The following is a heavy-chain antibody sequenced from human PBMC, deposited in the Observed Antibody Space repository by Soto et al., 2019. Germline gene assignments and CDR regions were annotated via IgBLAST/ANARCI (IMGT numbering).Heavy chain of an antibody. Sequence: GGSLRLSCAASGFTFSSYGMHWVRQAPGKGLEWVAVISYDGSNKYYADSVKGRFTISRDNSKNTLYLQMNSLRAEDTAVYYCAKDNSIAVASSVVYYYYGMDVWGQGTTVTVSS. V-gene: IGHV3-30*18. CDR1: GFTFSSYG. D-gene: IGHD6-19*01. CDR2: ISYDGSNK. CDR3: AKDNSIAVASSVVYYYYGMDV. J-gene: IGHJ6*02.